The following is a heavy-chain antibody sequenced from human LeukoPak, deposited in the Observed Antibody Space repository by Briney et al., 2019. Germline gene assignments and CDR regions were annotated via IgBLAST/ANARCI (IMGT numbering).Heavy chain of an antibody. D-gene: IGHD3/OR15-3a*01. CDR3: AKRRDFIDY. CDR2: SSSSGSTI. V-gene: IGHV3-11*01. Sequence: GGSLRLSCAASGFTLSDYYMSWFRLAPGKGLEWVSYSSSSGSTIYYADSVKGRFAISRDNAKNSLYLQMNSLRAEDTAVYYCAKRRDFIDYWGQGTLVTVSS. J-gene: IGHJ4*02. CDR1: GFTLSDYY.